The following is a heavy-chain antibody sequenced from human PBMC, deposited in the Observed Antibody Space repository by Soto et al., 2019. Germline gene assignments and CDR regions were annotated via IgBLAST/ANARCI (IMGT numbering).Heavy chain of an antibody. Sequence: EVQLLESGGGLVQPGGSLRLSCAASGFTFNIYAMSWVRQAPGKGLEWVSAISGSGSSTYYADSVKGRFTISRDNSKNTLYLQMNSLRAEDTAVYYCAKDCPYPRYYYDGSGCYWCQGTLVTVSS. CDR2: ISGSGSST. CDR1: GFTFNIYA. V-gene: IGHV3-23*01. CDR3: AKDCPYPRYYYDGSGCY. J-gene: IGHJ4*02. D-gene: IGHD3-22*01.